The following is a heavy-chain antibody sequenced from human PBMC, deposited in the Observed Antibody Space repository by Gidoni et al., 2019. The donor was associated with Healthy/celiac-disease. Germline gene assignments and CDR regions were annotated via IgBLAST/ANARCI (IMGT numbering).Heavy chain of an antibody. CDR1: GFTFDDYA. Sequence: EVQLVESGGGLVQPGRSLRLSCAASGFTFDDYAMHWVRQALGKGLEWVSGISLNSGSIGYADSVKGRFTISRDNAKNSLYLQMNSLRAEDTALYYCAKGGQDYYYYYMDVWGKGTTVTVSS. CDR2: ISLNSGSI. V-gene: IGHV3-9*01. J-gene: IGHJ6*03. CDR3: AKGGQDYYYYYMDV.